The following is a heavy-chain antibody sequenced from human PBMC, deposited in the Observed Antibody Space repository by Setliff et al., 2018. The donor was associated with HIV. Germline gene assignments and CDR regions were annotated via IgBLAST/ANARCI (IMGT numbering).Heavy chain of an antibody. CDR1: GFTFRTYN. CDR2: LSSDGRYI. J-gene: IGHJ4*02. V-gene: IGHV3-21*01. D-gene: IGHD3-22*01. Sequence: SLRLSCAASGFTFRTYNMNWVRQAPGKGLEWVASLSSDGRYIYYADSLRGRSTISRDDAKNSLYLQIYSLRAEDTAIYYCARDRASSGYYSHFDHWGQGNMVTVSS. CDR3: ARDRASSGYYSHFDH.